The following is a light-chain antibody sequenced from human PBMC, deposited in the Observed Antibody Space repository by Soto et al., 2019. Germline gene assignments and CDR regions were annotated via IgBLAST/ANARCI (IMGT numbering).Light chain of an antibody. Sequence: EIVLTQSPGTLSLSPGERATLSCRASQSVDKNFVAWYQQKPGQAPRFLIYGASSRATGIPDRFSGSGSGTDFTLTISRLEPEDFAVYYCQQYASSPRTFGQGTKVEI. CDR3: QQYASSPRT. J-gene: IGKJ1*01. CDR1: QSVDKNF. CDR2: GAS. V-gene: IGKV3-20*01.